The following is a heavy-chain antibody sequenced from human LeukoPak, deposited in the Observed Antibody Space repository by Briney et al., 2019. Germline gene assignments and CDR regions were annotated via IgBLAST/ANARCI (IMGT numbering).Heavy chain of an antibody. V-gene: IGHV3-23*01. CDR3: ARDGYGDYGFDY. D-gene: IGHD4-17*01. Sequence: GGSLRLSCAASGFTFSSYAMSWVRQAPGKGLEWVSAISGSGGSTYYADSVKGRFTISRDNAKNSLYLQMNSLRAEDTAVYYCARDGYGDYGFDYWGQGTLVTVSS. CDR1: GFTFSSYA. J-gene: IGHJ4*02. CDR2: ISGSGGST.